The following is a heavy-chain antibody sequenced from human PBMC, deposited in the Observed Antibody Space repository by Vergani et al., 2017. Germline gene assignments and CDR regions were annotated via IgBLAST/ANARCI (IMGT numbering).Heavy chain of an antibody. CDR2: IYYSGST. J-gene: IGHJ5*02. CDR1: GASIRSSNYY. V-gene: IGHV4-39*01. Sequence: QLQLQESGPGLVKPSATLSLTCSVSGASIRSSNYYWGWIRQPPGKGLEWIASIYYSGSTYYNPSLKSRVTISVDTSKNQFSLQLSSVTAADTAVYFCAGHSTVEWLVKLGWFDPWGQGILVTVSS. D-gene: IGHD6-19*01. CDR3: AGHSTVEWLVKLGWFDP.